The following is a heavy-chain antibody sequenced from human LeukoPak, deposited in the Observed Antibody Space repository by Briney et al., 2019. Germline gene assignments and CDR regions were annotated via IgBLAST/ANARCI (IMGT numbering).Heavy chain of an antibody. CDR2: IYYSGST. CDR3: ASAATRLTADY. V-gene: IGHV4-59*01. D-gene: IGHD6-13*01. CDR1: GGSISSYY. Sequence: SETLSLSCTVSGGSISSYYWGWIRQPPGKGLEWIGYIYYSGSTNYNPSLKSRVTISVDTSKNQFSLKLSSVTAADTAVYYCASAATRLTADYWGQGTLVTVSS. J-gene: IGHJ4*02.